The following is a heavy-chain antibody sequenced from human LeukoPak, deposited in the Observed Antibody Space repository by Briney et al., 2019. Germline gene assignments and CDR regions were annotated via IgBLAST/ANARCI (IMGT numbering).Heavy chain of an antibody. CDR1: GGSISSYY. V-gene: IGHV4-59*08. CDR2: IYYSGNT. Sequence: SETLSLTCTVSGGSISSYYWSWIRQPPGKGLEWIGYIYYSGNTNYNPSLKSRVTISVDTSKNQFSLKLSSVTAADTAVYYCARLGGYSYGSRWFDPWGQGTLVTVSS. J-gene: IGHJ5*02. CDR3: ARLGGYSYGSRWFDP. D-gene: IGHD5-18*01.